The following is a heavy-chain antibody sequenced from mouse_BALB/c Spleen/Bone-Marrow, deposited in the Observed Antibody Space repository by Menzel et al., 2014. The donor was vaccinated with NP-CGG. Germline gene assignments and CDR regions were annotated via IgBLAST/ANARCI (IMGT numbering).Heavy chain of an antibody. V-gene: IGHV3-1*02. Sequence: EVHLVESGPDLVKPSQSLSLTCTVTGYSITSGYSWHWIRQFPGNKLEWMGFIYYSGGSNYNPSLKSRVSISRDTSKNQFLLQLNSVTSEDAATYYCARHDGYFDYWGQGTTLTVSS. CDR2: IYYSGGS. D-gene: IGHD2-3*01. J-gene: IGHJ2*01. CDR1: GYSITSGYS. CDR3: ARHDGYFDY.